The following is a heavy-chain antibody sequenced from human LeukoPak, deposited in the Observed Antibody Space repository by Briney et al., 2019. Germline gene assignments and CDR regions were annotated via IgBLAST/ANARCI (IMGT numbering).Heavy chain of an antibody. D-gene: IGHD4-23*01. V-gene: IGHV3-48*04. CDR1: GLTFSDYF. CDR2: IGGSSSPT. J-gene: IGHJ4*02. CDR3: ARLRNVVNVHWGFFDY. Sequence: GESLRLSCEASGLTFSDYFINWLRQAPGKGLEWVSSIGGSSSPTYYADSVKGRFTVPRDNAKSSLYLQMNSLRAEDTAVYFCARLRNVVNVHWGFFDYWGQGALVTVSS.